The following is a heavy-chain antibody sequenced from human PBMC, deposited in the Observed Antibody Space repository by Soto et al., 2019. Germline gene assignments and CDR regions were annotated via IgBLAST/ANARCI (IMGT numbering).Heavy chain of an antibody. CDR2: ISSSSSYI. Sequence: EVQLVESGGGLVKPGGSLRLSCAASGFTFSSYSMNWVRQAPGKGLEWVSSISSSSSYIYYADSVKGRFTIPRDNAKNSLYLQMNSLRAEDTAVYYCARTKGYCGGDCYANDAFDIWGQGTMVTVSS. CDR1: GFTFSSYS. CDR3: ARTKGYCGGDCYANDAFDI. J-gene: IGHJ3*02. D-gene: IGHD2-21*02. V-gene: IGHV3-21*01.